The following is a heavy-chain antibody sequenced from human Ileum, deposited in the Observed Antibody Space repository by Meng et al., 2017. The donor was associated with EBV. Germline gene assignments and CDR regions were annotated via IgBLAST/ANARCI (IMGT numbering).Heavy chain of an antibody. Sequence: QLQLKGSGPGLGKPSGTLSLTCAVSGASITESNSWSWVRQPPGKGLEWIGEIYHSGGTNYNPSLKSRVTISVDKSKNQISLKLNSVTAADTAVYYCARWAFIYSYGFNHWGQGTLVTVSS. CDR1: GASITESNS. CDR3: ARWAFIYSYGFNH. J-gene: IGHJ4*02. V-gene: IGHV4-4*02. CDR2: IYHSGGT. D-gene: IGHD5-18*01.